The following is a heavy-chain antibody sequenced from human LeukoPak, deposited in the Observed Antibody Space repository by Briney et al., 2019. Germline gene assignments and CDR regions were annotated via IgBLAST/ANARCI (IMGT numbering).Heavy chain of an antibody. V-gene: IGHV3-9*01. CDR3: AKVRGYDILTGHTSIFDY. Sequence: PGGSLRLSCAASGFTFDDYAMHWVRQAPGKGLEWVSGISWNSGSIGYADSVKGRFTISRDNAKNSLYLQMNGLRAEDTALYYCAKVRGYDILTGHTSIFDYWGQGTLVTVSS. CDR2: ISWNSGSI. D-gene: IGHD3-9*01. J-gene: IGHJ4*02. CDR1: GFTFDDYA.